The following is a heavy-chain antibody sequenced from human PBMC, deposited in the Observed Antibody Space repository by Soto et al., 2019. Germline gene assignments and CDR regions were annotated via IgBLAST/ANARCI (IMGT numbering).Heavy chain of an antibody. V-gene: IGHV4-39*01. Sequence: SETLSLTCTVSGGSIRTSRYYWGWIRQPPGKGLEWIGNTYYSGSTYYNPSLKSRVTISVDTSKNQFSLKLTSVTAADTAIYYSARRAYGGDSVDYWGQGTLVTVSS. J-gene: IGHJ4*02. CDR2: TYYSGST. D-gene: IGHD4-17*01. CDR3: ARRAYGGDSVDY. CDR1: GGSIRTSRYY.